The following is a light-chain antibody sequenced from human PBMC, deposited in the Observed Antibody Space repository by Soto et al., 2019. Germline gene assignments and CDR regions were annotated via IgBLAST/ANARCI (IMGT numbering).Light chain of an antibody. CDR1: QDIAIY. J-gene: IGKJ4*01. CDR3: QQLRMYPST. Sequence: IHFTHSPSSLSSSVLYIFTITCLASQDIAIYLAWYQQKPGEAPKLLIYAASTLYGGVPSRFSGSGSGTDFALTITSLQAEDFATYYCQQLRMYPSTFGGGTKVDIK. CDR2: AAS. V-gene: IGKV1-9*01.